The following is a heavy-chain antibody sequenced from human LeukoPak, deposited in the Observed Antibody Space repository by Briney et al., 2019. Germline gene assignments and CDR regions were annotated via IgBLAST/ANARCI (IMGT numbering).Heavy chain of an antibody. CDR3: ARGAGRLFDP. Sequence: GGSLRLSCAASGFTFTDYYMSWIRQAPGKGLEWISYIGDSGSPIYYADSVKGRFTISRDNAKNSLYLQMNNLRAEDTAVYYCARGAGRLFDPWGQGTLVTVSS. CDR2: IGDSGSPI. J-gene: IGHJ5*02. CDR1: GFTFTDYY. V-gene: IGHV3-11*01. D-gene: IGHD6-6*01.